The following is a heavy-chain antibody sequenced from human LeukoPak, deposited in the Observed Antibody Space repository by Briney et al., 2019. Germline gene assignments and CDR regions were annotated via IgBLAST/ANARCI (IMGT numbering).Heavy chain of an antibody. V-gene: IGHV3-23*01. CDR1: GFTFSTYG. CDR2: IGGSGVST. J-gene: IGHJ4*02. Sequence: GGSLRLSCAASGFTFSTYGMTWVRQAPGKGLEWVSAIGGSGVSTYYADSVKGRFTISRDNSKNTLYLQMNSLRAEDTAVYYCAKRSDFWSGYSYYFDYWGQGTLVTVSS. D-gene: IGHD3-3*01. CDR3: AKRSDFWSGYSYYFDY.